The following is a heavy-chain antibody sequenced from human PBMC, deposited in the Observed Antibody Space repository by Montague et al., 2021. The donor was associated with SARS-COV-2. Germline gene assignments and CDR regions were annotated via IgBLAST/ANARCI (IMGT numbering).Heavy chain of an antibody. CDR3: ARVQRTTGTRRLGTYYYFYYGMDV. D-gene: IGHD1-1*01. V-gene: IGHV3-7*01. CDR2: IKQDGSEK. Sequence: SLRLSCAASGFTFSSYWMSWVRQAPGKGLEWVANIKQDGSEKYYXDSVKGRFTISRDNAKNSLYLQMNNLRAEDTAVYYCARVQRTTGTRRLGTYYYFYYGMDVWGQGTTVTVSS. J-gene: IGHJ6*02. CDR1: GFTFSSYW.